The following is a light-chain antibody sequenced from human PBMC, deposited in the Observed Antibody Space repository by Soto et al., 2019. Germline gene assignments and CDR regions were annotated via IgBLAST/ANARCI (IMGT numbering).Light chain of an antibody. J-gene: IGKJ1*01. CDR1: HSVTANE. V-gene: IGKV3-20*01. Sequence: VLTQSPGPLSLSLGNRAPLSXRTSHSVTANELAWYQQKPGXAPSVXXDDXSSRATGSPDRFSGSGSGTDFTLTITRLEPEDCSGYYCHQYTIALWTFGQGTKVDIK. CDR3: HQYTIALWT. CDR2: DXS.